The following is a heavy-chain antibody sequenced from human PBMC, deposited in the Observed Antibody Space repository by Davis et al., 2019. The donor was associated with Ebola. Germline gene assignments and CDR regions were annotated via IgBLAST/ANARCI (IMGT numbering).Heavy chain of an antibody. CDR3: ARLRTWTEGSTWRFFDY. Sequence: ASVKVSCKASGYAFTSYGITWVRQAPGQGLEWMGRISPYNGNTDYTQKLQGRVTMTTDTSTTTAYMGLRSLRSDDTAVYYCARLRTWTEGSTWRFFDYWGQGTLVTVSS. CDR2: ISPYNGNT. CDR1: GYAFTSYG. V-gene: IGHV1-18*01. J-gene: IGHJ4*02. D-gene: IGHD1-26*01.